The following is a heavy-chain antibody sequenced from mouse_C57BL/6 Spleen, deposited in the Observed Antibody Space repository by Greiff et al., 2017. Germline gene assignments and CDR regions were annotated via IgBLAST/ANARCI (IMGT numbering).Heavy chain of an antibody. J-gene: IGHJ3*01. CDR3: TTGAQATRFAY. CDR2: IDPENGDT. CDR1: GFNIKDDY. V-gene: IGHV14-4*01. Sequence: EVQLQQSGAELVRPGASVKLSCTASGFNIKDDYMHWVKQRPEQGLEWIGWIDPENGDTEYASKFQGKATITADTSSNTAYLQLSSLTSEATAVYYCTTGAQATRFAYWGQGTLVTVSA. D-gene: IGHD3-2*02.